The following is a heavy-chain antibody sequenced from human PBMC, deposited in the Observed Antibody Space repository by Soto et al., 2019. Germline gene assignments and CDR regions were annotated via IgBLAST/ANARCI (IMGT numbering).Heavy chain of an antibody. CDR3: ARDFDASGSYYNDY. Sequence: ASVKVSCKVSGYTFSSIGISWVRQAPGQGLEWMGWISPYKGNTHYAQGLQGRVTMTTDTSTSTAYMELRSLRSDDTAVYYCARDFDASGSYYNDYWGQGTLGIISS. J-gene: IGHJ4*02. D-gene: IGHD3-10*01. CDR1: GYTFSSIG. V-gene: IGHV1-18*01. CDR2: ISPYKGNT.